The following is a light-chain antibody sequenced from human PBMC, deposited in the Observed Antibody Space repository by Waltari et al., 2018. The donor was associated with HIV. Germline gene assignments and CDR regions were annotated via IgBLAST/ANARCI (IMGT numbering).Light chain of an antibody. CDR1: QTVTSNY. CDR2: GAS. CDR3: HQYGTSPQT. Sequence: EIVLTQSPRTLSLSPGERATLSCRASQTVTSNYLAWYQMKPGQAPMLLIYGASIRATVVPDKFSGSGSGTDFTLTIGRLQPEDFAVYYCHQYGTSPQTFGQGSKVEIK. J-gene: IGKJ2*01. V-gene: IGKV3-20*01.